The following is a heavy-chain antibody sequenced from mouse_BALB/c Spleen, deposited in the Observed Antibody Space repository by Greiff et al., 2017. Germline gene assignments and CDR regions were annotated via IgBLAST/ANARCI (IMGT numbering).Heavy chain of an antibody. CDR3: ARDYGNGWFAY. J-gene: IGHJ3*01. D-gene: IGHD2-1*01. CDR1: GYSITSGYY. CDR2: ISYDGSN. Sequence: EVQLVESGPGLVKPSQSLSLTCSVTGYSITSGYYWNWIRQFPGNKLEWMGYISYDGSNNYNPSLKNRISITRDTSKNQFFLKLNSVTTEDTATYYCARDYGNGWFAYWGQGTLVTVSA. V-gene: IGHV3-6*02.